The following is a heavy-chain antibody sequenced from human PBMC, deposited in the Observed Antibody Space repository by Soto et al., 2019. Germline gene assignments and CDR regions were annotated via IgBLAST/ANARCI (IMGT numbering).Heavy chain of an antibody. D-gene: IGHD5-12*01. J-gene: IGHJ4*02. Sequence: SETLSLTCAVYGGSFSGYYWSWIRQPPGKGLEWIGEINHSGSTNYNPSLKSRVTISVDTSKNQFSLKLSSVTAADTAVYYCARGKWLRSSFDYWGLENVLTVSS. CDR1: GGSFSGYY. CDR3: ARGKWLRSSFDY. CDR2: INHSGST. V-gene: IGHV4-34*01.